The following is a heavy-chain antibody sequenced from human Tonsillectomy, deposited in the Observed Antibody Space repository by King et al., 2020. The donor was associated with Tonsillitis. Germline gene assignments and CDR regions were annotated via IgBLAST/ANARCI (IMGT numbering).Heavy chain of an antibody. CDR3: VRLGGGNDWGYYFAY. Sequence: QLQESGPGLVKPSETLSLSCTVSGGSISSSSYYWGWIRQPPGKGLEWIGSMYYSGSTYYNPSLKSRVTISADTSKNDFSLKLSSVTAADTAVYYCVRLGGGNDWGYYFAYWGQGTLVTVSS. D-gene: IGHD3-3*01. J-gene: IGHJ4*02. CDR1: GGSISSSSYY. CDR2: MYYSGST. V-gene: IGHV4-39*07.